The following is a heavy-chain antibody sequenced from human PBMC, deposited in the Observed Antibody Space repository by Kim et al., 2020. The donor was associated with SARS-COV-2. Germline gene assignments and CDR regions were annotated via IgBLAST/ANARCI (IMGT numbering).Heavy chain of an antibody. V-gene: IGHV3-64*04. CDR3: VTEAAFATIVVDYYFDY. D-gene: IGHD3-22*01. J-gene: IGHJ4*02. Sequence: SLAGRFTISRDNSKNTLYLQMNSLKTEDTALYYCVTEAAFATIVVDYYFDYWGQGTLVTVSS.